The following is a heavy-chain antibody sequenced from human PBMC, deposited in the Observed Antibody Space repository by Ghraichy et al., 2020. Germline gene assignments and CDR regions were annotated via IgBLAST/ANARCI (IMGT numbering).Heavy chain of an antibody. Sequence: GESLNISCAASGFTFSSYAMSWVRQAPGKGLEWVSAISGSGGSTYYADSVKGRFTISRDNSKNTLYLQMNSLRAEDTAVYYCAKGMVDHDYWGQGTLVTVSS. J-gene: IGHJ4*02. D-gene: IGHD2-15*01. CDR2: ISGSGGST. V-gene: IGHV3-23*01. CDR3: AKGMVDHDY. CDR1: GFTFSSYA.